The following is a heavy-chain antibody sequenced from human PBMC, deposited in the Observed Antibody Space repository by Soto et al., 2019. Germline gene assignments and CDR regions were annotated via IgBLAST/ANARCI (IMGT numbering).Heavy chain of an antibody. D-gene: IGHD3-16*01. CDR3: ARGRFRRSWLDP. J-gene: IGHJ5*02. CDR1: GYTFTDYD. CDR2: MNPDSGNT. Sequence: QVQLVQSGAEVKKPGASVKVSCKASGYTFTDYDIHWVRQTTGQGLEWMGWMNPDSGNTGQSKQFQGRVTMTRDTAKSTAYMEMTSLRSEDTALYYCARGRFRRSWLDPWGQGTLVTVSS. V-gene: IGHV1-8*01.